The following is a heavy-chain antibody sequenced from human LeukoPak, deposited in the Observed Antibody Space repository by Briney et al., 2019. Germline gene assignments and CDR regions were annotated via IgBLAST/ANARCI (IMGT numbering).Heavy chain of an antibody. Sequence: GASVKVSCKASGYTFTSYGISWVRQAPGQGLEWMGWISAYNGNTNYAQKLQGRVTMTTDTSTSTAYMELRSLRSDDTAVYYCARDNLPKVVPAPENYYMDVWGKGITVTVSS. CDR1: GYTFTSYG. V-gene: IGHV1-18*01. CDR3: ARDNLPKVVPAPENYYMDV. J-gene: IGHJ6*03. CDR2: ISAYNGNT. D-gene: IGHD2-2*01.